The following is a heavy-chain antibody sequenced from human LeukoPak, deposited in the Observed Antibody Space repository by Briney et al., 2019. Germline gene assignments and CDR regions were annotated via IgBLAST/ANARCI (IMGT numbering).Heavy chain of an antibody. V-gene: IGHV3-21*01. D-gene: IGHD2-2*01. CDR1: GFTFSSYS. CDR2: ISSSSSYI. Sequence: GGSLRLSCAASGFTFSSYSMNWVRQAPGKGLEWVSSISSSSSYIYYADSVKSRFTISRDNAKNSLYMQMNSLRAEDTAVYYCARVGSTSCYDYWGQGTLVTVSS. CDR3: ARVGSTSCYDY. J-gene: IGHJ4*02.